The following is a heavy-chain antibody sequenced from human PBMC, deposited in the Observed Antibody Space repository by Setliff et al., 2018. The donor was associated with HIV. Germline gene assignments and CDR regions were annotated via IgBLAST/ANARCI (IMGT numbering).Heavy chain of an antibody. CDR1: GYTFTRYG. CDR2: ISAYNGNT. J-gene: IGHJ5*02. CDR3: ARTKIFSAGFRGYLTGPINWFDP. Sequence: ASVKVSCKASGYTFTRYGISWVRQAPGQGLEWMGWISAYNGNTNYAQKLQGRVNMTTDTSTSTAYMELRSLRSDDTAVYYCARTKIFSAGFRGYLTGPINWFDPWGQGTLVTVSS. V-gene: IGHV1-18*01. D-gene: IGHD3-10*01.